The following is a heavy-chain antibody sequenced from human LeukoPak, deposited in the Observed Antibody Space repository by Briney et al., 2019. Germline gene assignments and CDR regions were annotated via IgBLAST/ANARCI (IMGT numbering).Heavy chain of an antibody. Sequence: GSSVKVSCKASRGTFSSYAISWVRQAPGQGLEWMGGIIPIFGTANYAQKFQGRVTITTDESTSTAYMELSSLRSEDTAVYYCARGVRYFDWLLRPWGQGTLVTVSS. CDR1: RGTFSSYA. J-gene: IGHJ4*02. D-gene: IGHD3-9*01. CDR2: IIPIFGTA. CDR3: ARGVRYFDWLLRP. V-gene: IGHV1-69*05.